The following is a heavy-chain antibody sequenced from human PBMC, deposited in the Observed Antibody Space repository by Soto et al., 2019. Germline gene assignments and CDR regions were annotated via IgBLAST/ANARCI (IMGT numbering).Heavy chain of an antibody. Sequence: GESLKISCKGSGYTFTDYWIGWVRQLPGKGLEWMGIIYPGDSDTRYSPSFQGHVTITVDRSTSTAYLQWNTLKASDTAMYYCASSLAVAGYYYGMDVWGQGTTVTVSS. D-gene: IGHD6-19*01. J-gene: IGHJ6*02. CDR1: GYTFTDYW. CDR3: ASSLAVAGYYYGMDV. CDR2: IYPGDSDT. V-gene: IGHV5-51*01.